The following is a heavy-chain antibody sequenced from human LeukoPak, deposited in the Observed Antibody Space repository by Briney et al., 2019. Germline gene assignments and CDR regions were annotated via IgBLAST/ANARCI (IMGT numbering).Heavy chain of an antibody. CDR2: ISSSSSYI. V-gene: IGHV3-21*01. CDR3: ARAQTTVTTYKDYYMDV. D-gene: IGHD4-17*01. Sequence: PGGSLRLSCAASGFTFSSYSMNWVRQAPGKGLEWVSSISSSSSYIYYADSVKGRFTISRDNAKNSLYLQMNSLRAEDTAVYYCARAQTTVTTYKDYYMDVWGKGTRSPPP. J-gene: IGHJ6*03. CDR1: GFTFSSYS.